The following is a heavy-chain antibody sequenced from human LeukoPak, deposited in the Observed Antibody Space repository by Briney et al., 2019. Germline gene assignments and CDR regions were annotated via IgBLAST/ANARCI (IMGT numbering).Heavy chain of an antibody. CDR1: GRTFTSYA. Sequence: AVKVSCKASGRTFTSYAISWVRQAPGQGLEWMGGIIPIFGTANYAQKFQGRVTITTDESTSTAYMELSSLRSEDTAVYYCAGLRQWLYYFDYWGQGTLVTVSS. D-gene: IGHD6-19*01. J-gene: IGHJ4*02. CDR3: AGLRQWLYYFDY. CDR2: IIPIFGTA. V-gene: IGHV1-69*05.